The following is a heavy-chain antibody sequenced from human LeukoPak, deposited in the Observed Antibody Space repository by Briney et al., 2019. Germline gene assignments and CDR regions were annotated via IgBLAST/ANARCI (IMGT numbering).Heavy chain of an antibody. CDR3: ARDGPTPRPSFYRVGAFDI. CDR2: IYSGGST. Sequence: PGGSLRLSCTVSGLTLGGYAMSWVRQAPGKGLEWVSVIYSGGSTYYADSVKGRFTISRDNSKNTLYLQMNSLRAEDTAVYYCARDGPTPRPSFYRVGAFDIWGQGTMVTVSS. J-gene: IGHJ3*02. D-gene: IGHD1-14*01. V-gene: IGHV3-53*01. CDR1: GLTLGGYA.